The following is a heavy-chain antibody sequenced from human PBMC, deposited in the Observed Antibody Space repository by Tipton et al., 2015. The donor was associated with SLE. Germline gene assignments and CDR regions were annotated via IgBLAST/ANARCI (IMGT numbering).Heavy chain of an antibody. Sequence: TLSLTCTVSGASISSYYWSWIRQPPGKGLEWIGYIYDSGYTNYTPSLKSRVTISVDPSKNQFSLKLTSVTAADTAVYYCVRGGYYYGSTTYYTLDHWGQGALVTVSS. V-gene: IGHV4-59*01. J-gene: IGHJ4*02. CDR2: IYDSGYT. CDR1: GASISSYY. CDR3: VRGGYYYGSTTYYTLDH. D-gene: IGHD3-10*01.